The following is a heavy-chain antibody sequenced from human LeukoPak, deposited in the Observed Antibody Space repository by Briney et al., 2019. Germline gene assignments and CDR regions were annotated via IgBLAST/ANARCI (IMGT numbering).Heavy chain of an antibody. CDR2: INPNSGGT. Sequence: ASVKVSCKASGYTFTGYYMHWVRQAPGQGLEWMGWINPNSGGTNYAQKFQGRVTMTRDTSISTAYMELSRLRSEDTAVYYCASSARSWSSLFFQHWGQGTLVTVSS. CDR3: ASSARSWSSLFFQH. V-gene: IGHV1-2*02. J-gene: IGHJ1*01. D-gene: IGHD6-13*01. CDR1: GYTFTGYY.